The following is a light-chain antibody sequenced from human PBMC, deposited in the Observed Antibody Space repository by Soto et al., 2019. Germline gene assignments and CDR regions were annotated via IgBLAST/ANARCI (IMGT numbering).Light chain of an antibody. J-gene: IGKJ5*01. CDR1: QTISNW. CDR2: AAS. Sequence: DIQMTQSPSSVSASGGDRVTITCRASQTISNWLAWYQQKPGKAPRLLIYAASTLQGGVPSRFSGSGSGTEFTLTISSLQPEDFATYYCQQANSFPITFGQGTRLEIK. CDR3: QQANSFPIT. V-gene: IGKV1D-12*01.